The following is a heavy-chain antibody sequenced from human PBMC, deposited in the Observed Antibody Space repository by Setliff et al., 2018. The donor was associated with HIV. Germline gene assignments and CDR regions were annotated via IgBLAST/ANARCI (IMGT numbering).Heavy chain of an antibody. CDR2: IPITGRT. J-gene: IGHJ3*01. CDR3: ARSFGWGAFNV. V-gene: IGHV4-4*08. D-gene: IGHD6-19*01. Sequence: KPSETLSLTCTVSGDSISTYHWSWIRQTPGKGLEWIGNIPITGRTTYNLSLKSRLTITRDTSKNQISLILSSVTAADTAMYYCARSFGWGAFNVWGQGTVVTVSS. CDR1: GDSISTYH.